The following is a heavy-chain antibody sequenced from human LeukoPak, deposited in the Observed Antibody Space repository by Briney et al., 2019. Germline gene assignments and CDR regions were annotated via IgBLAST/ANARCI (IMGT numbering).Heavy chain of an antibody. D-gene: IGHD3-3*01. V-gene: IGHV4-59*01. CDR1: GGSISSYY. CDR3: ARVRYYDFWSGYTAIYYFDY. CDR2: IYYSGST. Sequence: SETLSLTCTVSGGSISSYYWSWIRQPPGKGLEWIGYIYYSGSTNYNPSLKSRLTISVDTSKNQFSLKLSSVTAADTAVYYCARVRYYDFWSGYTAIYYFDYWGQGTLVTVSS. J-gene: IGHJ4*02.